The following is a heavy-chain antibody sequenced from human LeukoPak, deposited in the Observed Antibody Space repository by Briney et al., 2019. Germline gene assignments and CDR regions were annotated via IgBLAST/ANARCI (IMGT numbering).Heavy chain of an antibody. CDR3: AGIIRWFHRGAFDI. D-gene: IGHD2-15*01. CDR2: INGGNGGT. CDR1: GYSFTSYS. Sequence: GASVKVSCKASGYSFTSYSVHWVRQAPGQRLEWMGWINGGNGGTKYAQKFQGRVTITRDTSASASYMELSSLRSEDTAVYFCAGIIRWFHRGAFDIWGQGARVIVSS. J-gene: IGHJ3*02. V-gene: IGHV1-3*01.